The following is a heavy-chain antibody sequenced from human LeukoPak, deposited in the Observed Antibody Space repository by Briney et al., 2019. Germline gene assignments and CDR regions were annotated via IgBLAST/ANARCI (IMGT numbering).Heavy chain of an antibody. CDR3: ARDLEYSSSVRRYYYYYMDV. V-gene: IGHV4-4*07. D-gene: IGHD6-6*01. J-gene: IGHJ6*03. Sequence: KPSETLSLTCTVSGGSISSYYWSWIRQPAGKGLEWIGRIYTSGSTNYNPSLKSRVTILVDKSKNQFSLKLSSVTAADTAVYYCARDLEYSSSVRRYYYYYMDVWGKGTTVTVSS. CDR2: IYTSGST. CDR1: GGSISSYY.